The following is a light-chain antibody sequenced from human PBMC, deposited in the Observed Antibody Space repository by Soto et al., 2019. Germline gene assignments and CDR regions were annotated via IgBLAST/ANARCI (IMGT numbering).Light chain of an antibody. CDR3: QQSYSVLVA. Sequence: DIQITQSPSSLSASVGDRVTITCRASQSISSYLNWYQQKPGKAPKLLIYAASSLQSGVPSRFSGSGSGTDFTLTISSLQPEDSATYYCQQSYSVLVAFGQGTKVDIK. CDR1: QSISSY. CDR2: AAS. J-gene: IGKJ1*01. V-gene: IGKV1-39*01.